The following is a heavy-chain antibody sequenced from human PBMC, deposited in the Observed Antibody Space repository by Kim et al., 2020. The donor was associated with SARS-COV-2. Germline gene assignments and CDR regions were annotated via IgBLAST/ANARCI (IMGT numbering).Heavy chain of an antibody. Sequence: SETLSLTCTVSGGSISSSSYYWGWIRQPPGKGLEWIGSIYYSGSTYYNPSLKSRVTISVDTSKNQFSLKLSSVTAADTAVYYCASWEAMDSGYDPIGAFDIWGQGTMVTVSS. V-gene: IGHV4-39*01. J-gene: IGHJ3*02. CDR1: GGSISSSSYY. D-gene: IGHD5-12*01. CDR3: ASWEAMDSGYDPIGAFDI. CDR2: IYYSGST.